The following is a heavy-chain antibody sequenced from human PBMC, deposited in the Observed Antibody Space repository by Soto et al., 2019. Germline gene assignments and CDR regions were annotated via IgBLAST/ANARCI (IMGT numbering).Heavy chain of an antibody. D-gene: IGHD3-22*01. Sequence: SVKVSCKASGGTFSSCAISWVRQAPGQGLEWMGGIIPIFGTANYAQKFQGRVTITADKSTSTAYMELSSLRSEDTAVYYCARDVTMIVVDQSWFDPWGQGTLVTVSS. CDR3: ARDVTMIVVDQSWFDP. CDR1: GGTFSSCA. J-gene: IGHJ5*02. V-gene: IGHV1-69*06. CDR2: IIPIFGTA.